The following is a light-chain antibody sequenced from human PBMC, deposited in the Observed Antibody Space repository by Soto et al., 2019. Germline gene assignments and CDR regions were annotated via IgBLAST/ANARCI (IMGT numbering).Light chain of an antibody. CDR2: GAS. J-gene: IGKJ5*01. V-gene: IGKV3D-15*01. CDR1: QSVSSN. CDR3: QQWKNWPPIT. Sequence: EIVMTQSPATLSVSPGESATLSCRASQSVSSNLAWHQQKPGQAPRLLIYGASSRATGIPDRFSGTGSGTVFTLTIGSLEPEDSAHYYCQQWKNWPPITFGQGTRLEI.